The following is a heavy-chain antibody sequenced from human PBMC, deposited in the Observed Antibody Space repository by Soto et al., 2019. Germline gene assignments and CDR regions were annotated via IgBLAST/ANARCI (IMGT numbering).Heavy chain of an antibody. J-gene: IGHJ6*02. Sequence: QVQLVQSGAEVEKPGSSVKVSCKASGGTFSSYAISWVRQAPGQGLEWMGGIIPIFGTANYAQKFQGRVTITADESTSTAYMELSSLRSEDTAVYYCAQVYGSGSYYTRYYYYGMDVWGQGTTVTVSS. CDR3: AQVYGSGSYYTRYYYYGMDV. V-gene: IGHV1-69*01. D-gene: IGHD3-10*01. CDR1: GGTFSSYA. CDR2: IIPIFGTA.